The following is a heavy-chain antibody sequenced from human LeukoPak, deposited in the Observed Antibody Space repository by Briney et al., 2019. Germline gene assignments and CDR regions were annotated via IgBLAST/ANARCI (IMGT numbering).Heavy chain of an antibody. D-gene: IGHD5-18*01. V-gene: IGHV3-30*02. CDR1: GFTFSSYG. CDR2: IRCDGSYK. J-gene: IGHJ3*01. CDR3: TTLRPYIQPR. Sequence: GGSLRLSCAASGFTFSSYGMHWVRQAPGKGLEWVAFIRCDGSYKYYADSVKGRFTISRDNSKNTLYLQMNSLKTEDTAVYYCTTLRPYIQPRWGQGTMVTVSS.